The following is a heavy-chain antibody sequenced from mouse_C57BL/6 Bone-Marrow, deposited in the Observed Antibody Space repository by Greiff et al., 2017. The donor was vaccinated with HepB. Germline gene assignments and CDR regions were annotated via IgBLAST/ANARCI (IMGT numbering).Heavy chain of an antibody. V-gene: IGHV1-69*01. D-gene: IGHD2-1*01. CDR1: GYTFTSYW. CDR2: IDPSDSYT. CDR3: ARYGGNRRDY. J-gene: IGHJ2*01. Sequence: QVQLQQSGAELVMPGASVKLSCKASGYTFTSYWMHWVKQRPGQGLEWIGEIDPSDSYTNYNQKFKGKSTLTVDKSSSTAYMQLSSLTSEDSAVYYCARYGGNRRDYWGQGTTLTVSS.